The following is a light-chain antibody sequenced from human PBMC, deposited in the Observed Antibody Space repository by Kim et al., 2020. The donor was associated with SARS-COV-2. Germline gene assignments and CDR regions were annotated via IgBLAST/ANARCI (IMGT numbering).Light chain of an antibody. CDR2: GAS. CDR1: QSVSSNY. V-gene: IGKV3-20*01. CDR3: QQYGSSPYT. J-gene: IGKJ2*01. Sequence: LSPGESAPLSCRASQSVSSNYLAWYQQKPAQAPRLLIYGASSRATGIPDRFSGSGSGTDFTLTISRLEPEDFTVYYCQQYGSSPYTFGQGTKLEI.